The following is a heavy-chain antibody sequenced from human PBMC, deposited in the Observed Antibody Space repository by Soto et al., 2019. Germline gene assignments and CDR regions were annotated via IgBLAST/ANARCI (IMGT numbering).Heavy chain of an antibody. V-gene: IGHV1-69*01. CDR2: FNPIFETA. CDR3: TRGINLIRGVIPPGYYCGMDV. CDR1: GGTFSSYA. Sequence: QGQLVQSGAEVKKPGSSVKVSCKASGGTFSSYAISWVRQAPGQGLEWMGGFNPIFETANYAQKFQGRVTLTAADSTNTDYMELSSLISADTAVYDYTRGINLIRGVIPPGYYCGMDVWGQGTTGAVSS. J-gene: IGHJ6*02. D-gene: IGHD3-10*01.